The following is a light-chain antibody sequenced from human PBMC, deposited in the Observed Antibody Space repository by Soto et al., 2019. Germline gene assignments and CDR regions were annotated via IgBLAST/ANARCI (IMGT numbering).Light chain of an antibody. J-gene: IGKJ1*01. V-gene: IGKV3-11*01. CDR3: QQRSNWLRT. CDR2: DAS. Sequence: EIVLTQSPATLSLSPGERATLSCRASQSVSSYLAWYQQKPGQAPRLLIYDASNRATGIPARFSGSGSGTYFTLTISSLEPEDFAVYYCQQRSNWLRTFGQGTKVDTK. CDR1: QSVSSY.